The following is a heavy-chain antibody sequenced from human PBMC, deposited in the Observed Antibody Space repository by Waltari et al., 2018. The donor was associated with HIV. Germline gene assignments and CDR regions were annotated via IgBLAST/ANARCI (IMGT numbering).Heavy chain of an antibody. J-gene: IGHJ4*02. CDR3: ARDPTARIAAAGYPTNFDY. D-gene: IGHD6-13*01. CDR1: GYTFTSYG. CDR2: ISAYNGNT. Sequence: QVQLVQSGAEVKKPGASVKVSCKASGYTFTSYGISWVRQAPGHGLEWMGWISAYNGNTNYAQKLQGRVTMTTDTSTSTAYMELRSLRSDDTAVYYCARDPTARIAAAGYPTNFDYWGQGTLVTVSS. V-gene: IGHV1-18*01.